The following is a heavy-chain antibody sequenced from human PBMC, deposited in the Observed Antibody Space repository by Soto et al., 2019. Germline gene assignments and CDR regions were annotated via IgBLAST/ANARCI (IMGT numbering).Heavy chain of an antibody. D-gene: IGHD3-22*01. CDR3: AHRNYYESRGYYYYFDY. CDR2: ISKDSGRAT. CDR1: GFIFRDWF. Sequence: PGGSLRLSCAASGFIFRDWFMSWIRQAPGKGLEWISYISKDSGRATRYADSVKGRFTISRDNSKNTLYLQMNSLRAEDTAVYYCAHRNYYESRGYYYYFDYWGQGTLVTVSS. V-gene: IGHV3-11*01. J-gene: IGHJ4*02.